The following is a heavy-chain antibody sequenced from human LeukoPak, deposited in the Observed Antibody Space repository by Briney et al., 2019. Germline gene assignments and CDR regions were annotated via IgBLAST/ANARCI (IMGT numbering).Heavy chain of an antibody. V-gene: IGHV3-74*01. Sequence: GGSLRLSCAASGYSFSSYWMHWVRQAPGKELVWVSRINTDGTSTNYADSVKGRFTISRDNAKNTLYLQMNSLRAEDTAVYYCVRESNSGMHRWGQGTLVTVSS. J-gene: IGHJ1*01. D-gene: IGHD3-10*01. CDR2: INTDGTST. CDR3: VRESNSGMHR. CDR1: GYSFSSYW.